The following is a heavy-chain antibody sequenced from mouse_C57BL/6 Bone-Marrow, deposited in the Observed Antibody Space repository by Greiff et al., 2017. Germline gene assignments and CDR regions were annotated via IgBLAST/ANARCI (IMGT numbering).Heavy chain of an antibody. J-gene: IGHJ1*03. CDR3: ARSVTAGVAHWDFDV. V-gene: IGHV1-53*01. Sequence: QVQLQQPGTELVKPGASVKLSCKASGYTFTSYWMHWVKQRPGQGLEWIGNINPSNGGTNYNEKFKSKATLTVDKSSSTAYMQLSSLTSEDSAVYYCARSVTAGVAHWDFDVWGKGTTVTVSS. CDR2: INPSNGGT. D-gene: IGHD1-1*01. CDR1: GYTFTSYW.